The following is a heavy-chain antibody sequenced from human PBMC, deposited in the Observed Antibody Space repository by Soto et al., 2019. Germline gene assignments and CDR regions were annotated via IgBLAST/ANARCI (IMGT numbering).Heavy chain of an antibody. CDR3: AREYCSGGSCYSTP. CDR1: GGTFSSYA. V-gene: IGHV1-69*13. Sequence: ASVKVSCKASGGTFSSYAISCVRQAPGQGLEWMGGIIPIFGTANYAQKFQGRVTITADESTSTAYMELSSLRSEDTAVYYCAREYCSGGSCYSTPWGQGTLVTVSS. D-gene: IGHD2-15*01. CDR2: IIPIFGTA. J-gene: IGHJ5*02.